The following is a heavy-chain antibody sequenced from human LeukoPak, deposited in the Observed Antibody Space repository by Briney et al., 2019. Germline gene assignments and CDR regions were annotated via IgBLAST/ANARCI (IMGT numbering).Heavy chain of an antibody. CDR1: GGSISSYY. CDR3: ARVDDWRAPNWFDP. Sequence: PSETLSLTCTVSGGSISSYYWSWIRQPPGKGLEWIGYIYYSGRTNYNPSLKSRVTISVDTSKNQFSLKLSSVTAADTAVYYCARVDDWRAPNWFDPWGQGTLVTVSS. V-gene: IGHV4-59*01. CDR2: IYYSGRT. D-gene: IGHD3-9*01. J-gene: IGHJ5*02.